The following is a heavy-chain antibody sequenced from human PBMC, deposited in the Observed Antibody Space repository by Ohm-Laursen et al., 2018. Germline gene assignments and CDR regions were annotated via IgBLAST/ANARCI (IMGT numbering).Heavy chain of an antibody. J-gene: IGHJ4*02. V-gene: IGHV3-66*01. CDR2: IFIGGRT. D-gene: IGHD4/OR15-4a*01. CDR3: ARDPGQDGAIDF. Sequence: GSLRLSCAASGFTFSTHYMTWVRQAPGKGLEWVSLIFIGGRTFYADSVKGRFTISRDNSKNTLFLQMDSLRVDDTAVYHCARDPGQDGAIDFWGQGTLVTVSS. CDR1: GFTFSTHY.